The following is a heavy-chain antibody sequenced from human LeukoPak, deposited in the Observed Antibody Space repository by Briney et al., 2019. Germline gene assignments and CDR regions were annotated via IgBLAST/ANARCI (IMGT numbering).Heavy chain of an antibody. CDR3: AKVQSDIVGAVFFAFDV. CDR1: GVTSNSYS. D-gene: IGHD1-26*01. V-gene: IGHV3-21*01. Sequence: GGALRLSCVVSGVTSNSYSMNWVREARGKGLGGVASIIGRGTEMFYADSVKGRFTISRDNSKKSLYMQMNSLRVEDTAIYYCAKVQSDIVGAVFFAFDVWGQGTTVSVSS. CDR2: IIGRGTEM. J-gene: IGHJ3*01.